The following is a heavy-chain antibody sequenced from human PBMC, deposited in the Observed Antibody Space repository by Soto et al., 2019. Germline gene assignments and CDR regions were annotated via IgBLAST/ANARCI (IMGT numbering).Heavy chain of an antibody. CDR1: GFTFSSYS. J-gene: IGHJ4*02. CDR3: AREGQWLYSAALDY. Sequence: EVQLVESGGGLVKPGGSPRLSCAASGFTFSSYSMNWVRQAPGKGLEWVSSISSSSSYIYYADSVKGRFTISRDNAKNSLYLQMNSLRAEDTAVYYCAREGQWLYSAALDYWGQGTLVTVSS. V-gene: IGHV3-21*01. D-gene: IGHD6-19*01. CDR2: ISSSSSYI.